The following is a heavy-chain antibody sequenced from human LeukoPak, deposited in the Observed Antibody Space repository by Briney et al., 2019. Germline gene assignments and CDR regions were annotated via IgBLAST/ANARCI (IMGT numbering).Heavy chain of an antibody. CDR2: IKQDGSER. J-gene: IGHJ4*02. D-gene: IGHD3-10*01. CDR3: ASKSG. CDR1: GFTFSSYW. V-gene: IGHV3-7*01. Sequence: GGSLRLSCVASGFTFSSYWMSWVRQVPGRGLEWVANIKQDGSERYYVDSVKGRFTTSRDNANKSLYLQMNSLRGDDTAVYYCASKSGWGQGTLVTVSS.